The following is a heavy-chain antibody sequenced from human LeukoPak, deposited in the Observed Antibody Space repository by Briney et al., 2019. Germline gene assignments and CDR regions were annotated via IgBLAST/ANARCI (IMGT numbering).Heavy chain of an antibody. CDR1: GYTFTGYY. Sequence: ASVKVSCKASGYTFTGYYMHWVRQAPGQGLEWMGWINLNSGGTNYAQKFQGRVTMTRDTSISTAYMELSRLRSDDTAVYYCARALPCGGDCYSSNWFDPWGQGTLVTVSS. CDR3: ARALPCGGDCYSSNWFDP. J-gene: IGHJ5*02. CDR2: INLNSGGT. V-gene: IGHV1-2*02. D-gene: IGHD2-21*02.